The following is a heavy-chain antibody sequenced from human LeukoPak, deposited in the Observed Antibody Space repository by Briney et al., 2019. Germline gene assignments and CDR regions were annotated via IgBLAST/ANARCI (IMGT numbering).Heavy chain of an antibody. Sequence: GGSLRLSSAVSGFTLTNHGVSWVRQAPGKGLEWVSIITGTGGKYYGDSVKGRFVLSRDNSKNTVYMQMSSLRAEDTATYYCAKDYCRDGNCPFPFLDSWGQGTQVTVSS. V-gene: IGHV3-23*01. CDR1: GFTLTNHG. J-gene: IGHJ4*02. D-gene: IGHD2-15*01. CDR3: AKDYCRDGNCPFPFLDS. CDR2: ITGTGGK.